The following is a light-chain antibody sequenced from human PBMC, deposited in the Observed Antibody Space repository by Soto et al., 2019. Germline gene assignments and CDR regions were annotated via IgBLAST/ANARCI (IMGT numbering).Light chain of an antibody. CDR2: GAS. J-gene: IGKJ1*01. CDR3: QQYNNWPPWT. CDR1: QTVSGN. Sequence: VMTQYQATLSVSPGERATVSFRASQTVSGNLAWYQQRPGQAPRLLIYGASTRATGIPARFSGSGSGTEFTLTISGLQSEDFAVYYCQQYNNWPPWTFGQGSKVDI. V-gene: IGKV3-15*01.